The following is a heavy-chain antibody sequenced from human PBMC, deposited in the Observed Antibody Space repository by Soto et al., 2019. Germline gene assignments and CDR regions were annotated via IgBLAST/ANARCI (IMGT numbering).Heavy chain of an antibody. D-gene: IGHD3-22*01. V-gene: IGHV1-69*12. J-gene: IGHJ5*02. Sequence: QVQLVQSGAEVKKPGSSVKVSCKASGGTFSSYAITWVRQAPGQGLEWMGGIIPNFGTANYAQKFQGRVTITADESTSTAYMELSSLRSEDTAVYYCAGDRGPSSGYYPYWFDPWGQGTLVTVSS. CDR1: GGTFSSYA. CDR2: IIPNFGTA. CDR3: AGDRGPSSGYYPYWFDP.